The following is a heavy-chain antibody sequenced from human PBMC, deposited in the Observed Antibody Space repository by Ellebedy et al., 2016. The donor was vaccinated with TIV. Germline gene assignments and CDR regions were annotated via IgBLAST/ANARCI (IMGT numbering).Heavy chain of an antibody. J-gene: IGHJ6*02. D-gene: IGHD5-12*01. CDR3: ARTGYGYHGMDV. Sequence: PGGSLRLSCAASGFTFSNHWMSWVRQAPGKGLEFVANIRQDGAETHYVDSVKGRFSISRDNAKNSVLLQMNSLRAEDTAVYYCARTGYGYHGMDVWGQGTTVTVSS. CDR1: GFTFSNHW. CDR2: IRQDGAET. V-gene: IGHV3-7*03.